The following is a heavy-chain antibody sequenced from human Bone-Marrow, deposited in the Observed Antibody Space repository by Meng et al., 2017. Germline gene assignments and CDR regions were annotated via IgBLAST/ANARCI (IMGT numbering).Heavy chain of an antibody. CDR2: IGSDGTYI. Sequence: GGSLRLSCAASGFTFNTYNMNWVRQAPGKGLEWVSSIGSDGTYIYYADSVKGRFTISRDNAKNSLYLQMSSLRAEDTAVYYCARDTYSSSWYAYSSGWAYYYGMDVWGQGTAVTVSS. CDR3: ARDTYSSSWYAYSSGWAYYYGMDV. CDR1: GFTFNTYN. D-gene: IGHD6-13*01. J-gene: IGHJ6*02. V-gene: IGHV3-21*01.